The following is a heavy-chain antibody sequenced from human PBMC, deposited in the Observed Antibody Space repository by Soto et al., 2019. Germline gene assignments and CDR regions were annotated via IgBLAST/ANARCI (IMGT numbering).Heavy chain of an antibody. V-gene: IGHV1-18*01. CDR1: GYTFTSYG. CDR2: ISAYNGNT. D-gene: IGHD6-19*01. CDR3: ARDSLVAVRSYGMDV. J-gene: IGHJ6*02. Sequence: QVQLVQSGAEVKKPGASVKVSCKASGYTFTSYGISWVRQAPGQGLEWMGWISAYNGNTNYAQKLQGRVTMTTDTSTTTAYMELRSLISDDTAVYYGARDSLVAVRSYGMDVWGQGTTVTVSS.